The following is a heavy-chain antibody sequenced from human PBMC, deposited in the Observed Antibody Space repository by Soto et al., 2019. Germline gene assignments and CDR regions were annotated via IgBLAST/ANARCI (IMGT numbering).Heavy chain of an antibody. V-gene: IGHV3-23*01. D-gene: IGHD6-19*01. CDR2: IIDDGGRA. CDR1: GFTFNRYA. CDR3: AKDKMEQWLVGGYFDY. Sequence: GGSLRLSCSASGFTFNRYAMSWVRQAPGKGLEWVSAIIDDGGRAYYADSVKGRFTISRDNSKNTLSLQMNSLRAEDTAVYYCAKDKMEQWLVGGYFDYWGQGTQVTVSS. J-gene: IGHJ4*02.